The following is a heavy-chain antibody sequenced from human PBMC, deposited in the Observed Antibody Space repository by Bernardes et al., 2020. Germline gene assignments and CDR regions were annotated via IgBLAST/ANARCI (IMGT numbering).Heavy chain of an antibody. J-gene: IGHJ4*02. CDR3: ARAWRNFWSGYSPFGY. V-gene: IGHV4-34*01. D-gene: IGHD3-3*01. CDR2: INHSGST. Sequence: SETLSLTCAVYGGSFSGYYWSWIRQPPGKGLEWIGEINHSGSTNYNPSLKSRVTISVDTSKNQFSLRLSSVTAADTAVYYCARAWRNFWSGYSPFGYWGQGTLVTVFS. CDR1: GGSFSGYY.